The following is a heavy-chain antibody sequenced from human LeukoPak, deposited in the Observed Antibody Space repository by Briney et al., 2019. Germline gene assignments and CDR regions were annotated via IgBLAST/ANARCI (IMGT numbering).Heavy chain of an antibody. V-gene: IGHV4-31*03. CDR3: AAQDVNWFDP. CDR1: GGSISSGGYY. J-gene: IGHJ5*02. CDR2: IYYSGST. D-gene: IGHD2-15*01. Sequence: TSETLSLTCTVSGGSISSGGYYWSWIRQHPGKGLEWIGYIYYSGSTCYNPSLKSRVTISVDTSKNQFSLKLSSVTAADTAVYYCAAQDVNWFDPWGQGTLVTVSS.